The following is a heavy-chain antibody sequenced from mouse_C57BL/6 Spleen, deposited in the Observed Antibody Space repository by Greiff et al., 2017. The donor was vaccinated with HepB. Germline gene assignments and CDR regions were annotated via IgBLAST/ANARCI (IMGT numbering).Heavy chain of an antibody. D-gene: IGHD1-1*01. CDR3: ATVVAKLNYFDY. J-gene: IGHJ2*01. CDR2: ISSGSSTI. Sequence: EVKVVESGGGLVKPGGSLKLSCAASGFTFSDYGMHWVRQAPEKGLEWVAYISSGSSTIYYADTVKGRFTISRDNAKNTLFLQMTSLRSEDTAMYYCATVVAKLNYFDYWGQGTTLTVSS. CDR1: GFTFSDYG. V-gene: IGHV5-17*01.